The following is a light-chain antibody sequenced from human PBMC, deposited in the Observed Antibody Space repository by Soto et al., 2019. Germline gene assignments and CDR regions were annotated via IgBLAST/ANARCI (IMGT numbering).Light chain of an antibody. CDR2: TNN. Sequence: QSVLTQSPSASGTPGQRVTITCSGTSSNIGSNTVSWYQHLPGTAPKLLISTNNQRPSGVPDRFSGSKSGTSASLAISGLQSEDEAHYYCASWDDSLNGAVFGGGTQLTVL. CDR1: SSNIGSNT. CDR3: ASWDDSLNGAV. V-gene: IGLV1-44*01. J-gene: IGLJ7*01.